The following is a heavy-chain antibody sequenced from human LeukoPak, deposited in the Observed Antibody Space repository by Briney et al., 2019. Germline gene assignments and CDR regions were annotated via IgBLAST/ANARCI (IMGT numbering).Heavy chain of an antibody. Sequence: PGGSLRLSCAASGFTFSSYSVNWVRQAPGKGLEWVSSISSSSSYIYYADSVKGRFTISRDNAKNSLYLQMNSLRAEDTAVYYCARDGGYYDSSGYSGDYWGQGTLVTVSS. V-gene: IGHV3-21*01. CDR3: ARDGGYYDSSGYSGDY. CDR2: ISSSSSYI. CDR1: GFTFSSYS. D-gene: IGHD3-22*01. J-gene: IGHJ4*02.